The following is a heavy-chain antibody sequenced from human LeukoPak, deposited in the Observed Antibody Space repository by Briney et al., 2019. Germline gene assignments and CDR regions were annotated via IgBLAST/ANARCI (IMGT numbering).Heavy chain of an antibody. CDR3: ARRGGSYDFWSGPTGLYGMDV. D-gene: IGHD3-3*01. V-gene: IGHV4-34*01. CDR2: INHSGST. J-gene: IGHJ6*02. CDR1: GGSFSGYY. Sequence: SETLSLTCAVYGGSFSGYYWSWIRQPPGKGLEWIGEINHSGSTNYNPSLKSRVTISVDTSKNQFSLKLSSVTAADTAVYYCARRGGSYDFWSGPTGLYGMDVWGQGTTVTVSS.